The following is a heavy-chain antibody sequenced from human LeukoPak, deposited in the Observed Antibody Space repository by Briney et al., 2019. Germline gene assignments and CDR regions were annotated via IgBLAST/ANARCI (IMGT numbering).Heavy chain of an antibody. Sequence: KTSETLSLTCAVSGGSISSGGYSWSWIRQPPGKGLEWIGYIYYSGSTYYNPSLKSRVTISVDTSKNQFSLKLSSVTAADTAVYCCARVAYSDSSGYFFDYWGQGTLVTVSS. CDR3: ARVAYSDSSGYFFDY. D-gene: IGHD3-22*01. CDR2: IYYSGST. CDR1: GGSISSGGYS. V-gene: IGHV4-30-2*05. J-gene: IGHJ4*02.